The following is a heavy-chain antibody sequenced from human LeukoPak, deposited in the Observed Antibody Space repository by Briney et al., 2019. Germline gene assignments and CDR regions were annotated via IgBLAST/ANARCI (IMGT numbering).Heavy chain of an antibody. CDR1: GGSFSGYY. J-gene: IGHJ4*02. CDR2: INHSGST. V-gene: IGHV4-34*01. D-gene: IGHD3-10*01. CDR3: ARGRGGPGA. Sequence: SETLSLTCAVYGGSFSGYYWSWIRQPPGKGLEWIGEINHSGSTNYNPSLKSRVTISVDTYKNQFSLKLSSVTAADTAVYYCARGRGGPGAWGQGTLVTVSS.